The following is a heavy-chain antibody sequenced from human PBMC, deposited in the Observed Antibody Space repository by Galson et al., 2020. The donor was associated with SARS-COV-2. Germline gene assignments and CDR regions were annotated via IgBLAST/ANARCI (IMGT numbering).Heavy chain of an antibody. CDR1: GFTFSSYG. V-gene: IGHV3-33*01. J-gene: IGHJ4*02. CDR2: IWYDGSNK. D-gene: IGHD3-22*01. Sequence: GGSLRLSCAASGFTFSSYGMHWVHQAPGKGLEWVAVIWYDGSNKYYADSVKGRFTISRDNSKNTLYLQMNSLRAEDTAVYYCARVVLRSWALDYWGQGTLVTVSS. CDR3: ARVVLRSWALDY.